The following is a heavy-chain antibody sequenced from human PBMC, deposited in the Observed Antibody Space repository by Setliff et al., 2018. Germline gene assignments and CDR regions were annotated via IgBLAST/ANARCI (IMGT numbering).Heavy chain of an antibody. CDR2: IIGSGTNT. J-gene: IGHJ4*02. V-gene: IGHV3-23*01. CDR1: GFTFSNYA. D-gene: IGHD3-16*01. Sequence: GGSLRLSCTASGFTFSNYAMNWVRQAPGKRLEWVSSIIGSGTNTYYADSVKGRFTISRDNSKNTLYLQMSSLRAEDTAVYYCAKYVKKSAHFDYWGQGTLVTVS. CDR3: AKYVKKSAHFDY.